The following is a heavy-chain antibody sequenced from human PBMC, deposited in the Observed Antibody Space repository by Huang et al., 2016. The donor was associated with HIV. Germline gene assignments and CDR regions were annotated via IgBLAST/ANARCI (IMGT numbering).Heavy chain of an antibody. J-gene: IGHJ6*03. Sequence: QITLKESGPTVIKPTQTLTLTCSFSGFSLNHKGVGVGWIRQPPGKALEWLVLIYWDDDKRFTPSLKNRITITKDTSKNQVVLTMTNLDPMDTGTYYCAHIGRLGNYYMDVWGNGTTVTVSS. CDR3: AHIGRLGNYYMDV. V-gene: IGHV2-5*02. CDR2: IYWDDDK. D-gene: IGHD7-27*01. CDR1: GFSLNHKGVG.